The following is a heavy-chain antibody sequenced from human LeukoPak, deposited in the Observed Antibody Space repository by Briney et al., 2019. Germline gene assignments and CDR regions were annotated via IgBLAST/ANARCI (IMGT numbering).Heavy chain of an antibody. Sequence: PSETLSLTCTVSGYSISSDYYWGWVRQPPGKGLEWIGSIYHSGSTYYNPSLKSRVTISVDTSKNQFSLKLSSVTAADTAVYYCARPYSGSYPNYYFDYWGQGTLVTVSS. CDR2: IYHSGST. J-gene: IGHJ4*02. D-gene: IGHD1-26*01. CDR1: GYSISSDYY. V-gene: IGHV4-38-2*02. CDR3: ARPYSGSYPNYYFDY.